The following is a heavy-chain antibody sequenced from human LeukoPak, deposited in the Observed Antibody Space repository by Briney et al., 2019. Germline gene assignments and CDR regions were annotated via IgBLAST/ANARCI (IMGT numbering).Heavy chain of an antibody. J-gene: IGHJ4*02. CDR2: IHSDGST. CDR1: GFTVNTNY. D-gene: IGHD2-21*02. Sequence: PGGSLRLSCAVSGFTVNTNYMSWVRQAPGKGLEWVSVIHSDGSTYYGDSVKGRLTTSRDNSKNTLYLQMTSLRAEDTAVYYCARGGGAYCGSDCYSNFDYWGQGTLVTVSS. V-gene: IGHV3-66*01. CDR3: ARGGGAYCGSDCYSNFDY.